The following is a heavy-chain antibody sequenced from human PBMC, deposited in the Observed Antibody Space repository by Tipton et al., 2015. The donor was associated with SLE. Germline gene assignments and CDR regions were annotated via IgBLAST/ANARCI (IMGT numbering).Heavy chain of an antibody. Sequence: SLRLSCAASGFTFSSYAMSWVRQAPGKGLEWVPAISGSGGSTYYADSVKGRFTISRDNSKNTLYLQMNSLRAEDTAIYYCAKDGSELEGAGYYYYYMDVWGKGTTVTVSS. J-gene: IGHJ6*03. V-gene: IGHV3-23*01. D-gene: IGHD1-26*01. CDR1: GFTFSSYA. CDR2: ISGSGGST. CDR3: AKDGSELEGAGYYYYYMDV.